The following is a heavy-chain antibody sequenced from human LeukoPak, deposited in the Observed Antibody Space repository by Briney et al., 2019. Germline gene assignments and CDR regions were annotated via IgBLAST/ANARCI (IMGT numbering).Heavy chain of an antibody. J-gene: IGHJ4*02. CDR2: INPNSGGT. D-gene: IGHD6-13*01. V-gene: IGHV1-2*02. CDR3: AREENLAAAGFDY. Sequence: ASVKDSCKASGYTFTDYYMHWVRQAPGEGLEWMGWINPNSGGTNYAQKFQGRVTMTRDTSISTAYMELSRLRSDDTAVYYCAREENLAAAGFDYWGQGTLVTVSS. CDR1: GYTFTDYY.